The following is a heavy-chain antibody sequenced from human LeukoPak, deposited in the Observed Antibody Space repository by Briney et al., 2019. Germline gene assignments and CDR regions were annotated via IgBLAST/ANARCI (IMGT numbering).Heavy chain of an antibody. CDR1: GFTFSSDY. CDR2: IYSGGST. V-gene: IGHV3-53*05. J-gene: IGHJ5*02. CDR3: ARNWFDP. Sequence: GGSLRLSCAASGFTFSSDYMSWVRQAPGKGLEWVSVIYSGGSTYYADYVKGRFTISRDKYKNTVYLQMNSLRFEDTAMYYCARNWFDPWGQGTLVTVSS.